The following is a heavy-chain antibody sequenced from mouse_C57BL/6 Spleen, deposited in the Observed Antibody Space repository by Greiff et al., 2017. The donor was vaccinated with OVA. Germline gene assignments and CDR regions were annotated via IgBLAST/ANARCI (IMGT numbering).Heavy chain of an antibody. Sequence: DVTPVESGEGLVKPGGSLKLSCAASGFTFSSYAMSWVRQTPEKRLEWVAYISSGGDYIYYADTVKGRFTISRDDARNTLYLQMSSLESEDTAMYYCTRGDKHWFAYWGQGTLVTVSA. CDR3: TRGDKHWFAY. V-gene: IGHV5-9-1*02. D-gene: IGHD2-13*01. J-gene: IGHJ3*01. CDR2: ISSGGDYI. CDR1: GFTFSSYA.